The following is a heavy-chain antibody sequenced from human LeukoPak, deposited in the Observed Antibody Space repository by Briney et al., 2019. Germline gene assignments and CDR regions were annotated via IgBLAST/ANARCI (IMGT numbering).Heavy chain of an antibody. V-gene: IGHV3-9*01. CDR2: ISWNSGSI. J-gene: IGHJ4*02. D-gene: IGHD2-15*01. CDR3: AKARGSRYCSGGSCYGYFDY. Sequence: GGSLRLSCAASGFTFDDYAMHWVRHAPGKGMGWVSGISWNSGSIGYADSVKGRFTISRDNAKNSLYLQMNSLRAEDTALYYCAKARGSRYCSGGSCYGYFDYWGQGTLVTVSS. CDR1: GFTFDDYA.